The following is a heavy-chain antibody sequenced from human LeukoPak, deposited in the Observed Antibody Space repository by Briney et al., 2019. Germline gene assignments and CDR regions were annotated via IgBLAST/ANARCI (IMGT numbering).Heavy chain of an antibody. V-gene: IGHV3-7*01. J-gene: IGHJ4*02. Sequence: GGSLRLSSAASGFTFSSFWMNWVRQAPGKGLEWVANIKQDGSARYYVDSLKGRFTISRDNAKNSLYLQMNSLRAEDTAVYYCAGGSGFLMDSWGQGTLVSVSS. CDR1: GFTFSSFW. D-gene: IGHD2-21*01. CDR2: IKQDGSAR. CDR3: AGGSGFLMDS.